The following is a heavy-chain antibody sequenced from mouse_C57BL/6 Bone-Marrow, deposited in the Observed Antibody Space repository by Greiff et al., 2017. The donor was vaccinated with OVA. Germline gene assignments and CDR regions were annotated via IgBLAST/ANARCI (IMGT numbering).Heavy chain of an antibody. Sequence: VQLQQSGAGLVMPGASVKLSCTASGYTFTSYWMHWVRQRPGQGLEWIGDIGPSDSYTNYDQKFKGKFTFTVDKSSSTAYLQLSSLTSEASAVDYGARSRNSSGYGFAYWGQGTLVTVSA. CDR1: GYTFTSYW. CDR2: IGPSDSYT. J-gene: IGHJ3*01. CDR3: ARSRNSSGYGFAY. D-gene: IGHD3-2*02. V-gene: IGHV1-69*01.